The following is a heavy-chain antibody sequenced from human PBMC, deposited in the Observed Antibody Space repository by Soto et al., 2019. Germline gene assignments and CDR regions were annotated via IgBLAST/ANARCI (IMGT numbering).Heavy chain of an antibody. CDR2: IYYSGST. D-gene: IGHD2-2*01. Sequence: SETLSLTCTVSGGSISSYYWSSIRQPPGKGLEWIGYIYYSGSTNYNPSLKSRATISLDTSKNQFSLKLSSVTAADTAVYYCARQGPASILNTWFDPWGQGTLVTVSS. CDR3: ARQGPASILNTWFDP. CDR1: GGSISSYY. V-gene: IGHV4-59*01. J-gene: IGHJ5*02.